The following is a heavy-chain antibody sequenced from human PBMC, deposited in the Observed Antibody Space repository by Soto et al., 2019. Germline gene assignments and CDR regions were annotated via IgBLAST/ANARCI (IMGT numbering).Heavy chain of an antibody. D-gene: IGHD3-22*01. Sequence: QAPGKGLEWVAALSYDGSKEFYADSVKGRFTISRDSSKNTLFLQMDSLRTDDTAIYYCARLHITMIASDAFDIWGQGTMGTVSS. CDR3: ARLHITMIASDAFDI. J-gene: IGHJ3*02. CDR2: LSYDGSKE. V-gene: IGHV3-30-3*01.